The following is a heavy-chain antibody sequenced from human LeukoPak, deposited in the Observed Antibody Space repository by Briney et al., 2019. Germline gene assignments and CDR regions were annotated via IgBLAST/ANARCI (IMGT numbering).Heavy chain of an antibody. J-gene: IGHJ6*03. D-gene: IGHD5-24*01. Sequence: ASVKVSCKVSGYTLTELSMHWVRQPPGKGLEWMGGFDREDDETIYAQKFQGRVAMTEDTSTHTAYLELSSLRSEDTAVYYCATQSASHNHYYYFYMDVWGKGTTITVSS. CDR1: GYTLTELS. V-gene: IGHV1-24*01. CDR3: ATQSASHNHYYYFYMDV. CDR2: FDREDDET.